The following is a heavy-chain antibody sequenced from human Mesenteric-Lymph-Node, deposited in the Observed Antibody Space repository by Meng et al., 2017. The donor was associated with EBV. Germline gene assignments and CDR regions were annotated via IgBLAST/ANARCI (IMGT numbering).Heavy chain of an antibody. V-gene: IGHV3-11*01. CDR2: ISDSGSRI. D-gene: IGHD5-24*01. CDR3: AKSKDGDNTLGWSDP. J-gene: IGHJ5*02. CDR1: GFSFRDYS. Sequence: VELGGSGVVLVKPGWSLILSCSVSGFSFRDYSMNWIRQAPGKGLEWVSYISDSGSRIYYADSVKGRFTISRDNAENSLYLQMNSLRAEDTAVYYCAKSKDGDNTLGWSDPWGQGTLVTVSS.